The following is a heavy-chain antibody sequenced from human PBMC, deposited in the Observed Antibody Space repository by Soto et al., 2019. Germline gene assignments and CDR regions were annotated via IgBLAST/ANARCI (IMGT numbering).Heavy chain of an antibody. J-gene: IGHJ5*02. CDR3: AREPKNFWSGYPFDP. Sequence: QVQLQESGPGLVKPSETLSLTCTVSGGSVSSGSYYWSWIRQPPGKGLEWIGYIYYSGSTNYNPSLKIRVTISVDTSKNQFSLKLSSVTAADTAVYYCAREPKNFWSGYPFDPWGQGTLVTVSS. CDR2: IYYSGST. D-gene: IGHD3-3*01. V-gene: IGHV4-61*01. CDR1: GGSVSSGSYY.